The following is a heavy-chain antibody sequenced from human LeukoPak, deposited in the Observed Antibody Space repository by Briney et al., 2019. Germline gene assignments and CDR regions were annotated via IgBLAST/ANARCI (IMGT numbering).Heavy chain of an antibody. Sequence: PSETLSLTCTVSGGSISSSSYYWGWIRQPPGKGLEWIGSIYYSGSTNYNPSLKSRVTISEDTSKNQSSLKLSSVTAADTAVYYCARALGGVPAAAGYWGQGTLVTVSS. V-gene: IGHV4-39*01. CDR1: GGSISSSSYY. CDR3: ARALGGVPAAAGY. CDR2: IYYSGST. J-gene: IGHJ4*02. D-gene: IGHD2-2*01.